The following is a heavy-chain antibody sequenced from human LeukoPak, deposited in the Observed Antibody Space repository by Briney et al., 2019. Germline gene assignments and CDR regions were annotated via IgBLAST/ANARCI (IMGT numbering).Heavy chain of an antibody. CDR1: GFTFSSLS. CDR3: ARGVGGVFDY. V-gene: IGHV3-48*01. Sequence: GGSLRLSCAASGFTFSSLSMNWVRQAPGKGLEWVSYISTGGSTLYYADSVKGRFTISRDNAKNSLYLQMNSLRAEDTAVYYCARGVGGVFDYWGQGTLVTVSS. D-gene: IGHD2-8*02. CDR2: ISTGGSTL. J-gene: IGHJ4*02.